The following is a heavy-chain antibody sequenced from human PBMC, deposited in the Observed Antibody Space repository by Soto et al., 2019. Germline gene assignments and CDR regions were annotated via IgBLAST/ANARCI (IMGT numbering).Heavy chain of an antibody. V-gene: IGHV1-18*01. D-gene: IGHD6-13*01. J-gene: IGHJ6*02. CDR2: ISAYNGNT. CDR3: ARDLLKIVIAAAGTYGYGMDV. CDR1: GYTFTSYG. Sequence: ASVNVSCKASGYTFTSYGISWVRQAPGQGLEWMGWISAYNGNTNYAQKLQGRVTMTTDTSTSTAYMELRSLRSDDTAVYYCARDLLKIVIAAAGTYGYGMDVWGQGTTVTVSS.